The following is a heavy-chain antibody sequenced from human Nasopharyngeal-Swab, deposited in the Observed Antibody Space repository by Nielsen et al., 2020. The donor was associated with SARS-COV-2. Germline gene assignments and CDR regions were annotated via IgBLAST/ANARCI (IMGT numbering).Heavy chain of an antibody. J-gene: IGHJ4*02. CDR3: ARLSYCGGDCYWSFIDY. V-gene: IGHV1-18*04. D-gene: IGHD2-21*02. CDR1: GYTFTSYG. CDR2: ISAYNGNT. Sequence: ASVKVSCKASGYTFTSYGISWVRRAPGQGLEWMGWISAYNGNTNYAQKLQGRVTMTTDTSTSTAYMELRSLRSDDTAVYYCARLSYCGGDCYWSFIDYWGQGTLVTVSS.